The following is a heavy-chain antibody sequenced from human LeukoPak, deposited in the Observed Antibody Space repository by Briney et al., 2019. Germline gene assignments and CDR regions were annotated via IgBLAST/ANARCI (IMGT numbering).Heavy chain of an antibody. CDR1: GFTSSSYG. V-gene: IGHV3-30*02. CDR3: ARNSYGWYYYYYYMDV. Sequence: PGGSLRLSCAASGFTSSSYGMHWVRQAPGKGLEWVAFIRYDGSNKYYADSVKGRFTISRDNSKNTLYLQMNSLRAEDTAVYYCARNSYGWYYYYYYMDVWGKGTTVTISS. CDR2: IRYDGSNK. J-gene: IGHJ6*03. D-gene: IGHD5-18*01.